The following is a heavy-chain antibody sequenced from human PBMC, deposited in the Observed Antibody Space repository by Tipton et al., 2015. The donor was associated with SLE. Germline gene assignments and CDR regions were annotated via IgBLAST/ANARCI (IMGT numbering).Heavy chain of an antibody. CDR3: ARGVYDYIWGSYRRVAFDI. J-gene: IGHJ3*02. CDR1: GGSISSYY. D-gene: IGHD3-16*02. CDR2: IYYSGST. Sequence: TLSLTCTVSGGSISSYYWSWIRQPPGKGLEWIGYIYYSGSTNYNPSLKSRVTISVDTSKNQFSLKLSSVTAADTAVYYCARGVYDYIWGSYRRVAFDIWGQGTMVTVSS. V-gene: IGHV4-59*01.